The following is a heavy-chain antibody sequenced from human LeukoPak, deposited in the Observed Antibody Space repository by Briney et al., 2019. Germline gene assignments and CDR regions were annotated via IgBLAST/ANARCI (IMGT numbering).Heavy chain of an antibody. CDR3: ARAAIGGKDYDSSTGTRSNFFYYGMDV. CDR1: GYSISSGYY. Sequence: SDPLSLTCAVSGYSISSGYYWGWIRPPPGKGLDWISSNYHSGSTYYNPTLKSPLTISVDTSKNQFSVKLSYVTAADTAVYYCARAAIGGKDYDSSTGTRSNFFYYGMDVWGKGTTVTVSS. V-gene: IGHV4-38-2*01. J-gene: IGHJ6*04. D-gene: IGHD3-9*01. CDR2: NYHSGST.